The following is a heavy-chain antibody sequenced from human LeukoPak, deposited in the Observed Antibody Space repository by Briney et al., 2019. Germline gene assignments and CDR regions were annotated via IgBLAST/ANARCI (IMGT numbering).Heavy chain of an antibody. CDR1: GDSVSSNSAA. V-gene: IGHV6-1*01. CDR2: TYYRSKWYN. CDR3: AREFTKEWLLYYFDY. Sequence: SRSLSLTCAIAGDSVSSNSAAWNWIRQSPSRGLEWLGRTYYRSKWYNYYAVSVKSRITINPDTSKNQFYLQLNSVTPEDTAVYYCAREFTKEWLLYYFDYWGQGTLVTVSS. D-gene: IGHD6-19*01. J-gene: IGHJ4*02.